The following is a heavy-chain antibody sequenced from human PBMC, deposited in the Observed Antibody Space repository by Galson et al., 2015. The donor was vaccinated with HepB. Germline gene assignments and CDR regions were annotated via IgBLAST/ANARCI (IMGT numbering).Heavy chain of an antibody. Sequence: SVKVSCKASGYTFTSYDINWVRQATGQGLKWMGWMNPNSGNTGYAQKFQGRVTMTRNTSISTAYMELSSLRSEDTAVYYCARAGYCSSTSCYFYRIAAAGTSYYYYMDVWGKGTTVTVSS. CDR2: MNPNSGNT. CDR3: ARAGYCSSTSCYFYRIAAAGTSYYYYMDV. D-gene: IGHD2-2*01. V-gene: IGHV1-8*01. J-gene: IGHJ6*03. CDR1: GYTFTSYD.